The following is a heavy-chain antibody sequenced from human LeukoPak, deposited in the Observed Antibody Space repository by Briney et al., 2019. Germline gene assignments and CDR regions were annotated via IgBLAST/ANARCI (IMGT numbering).Heavy chain of an antibody. CDR3: ARLYVVVVAANARDY. CDR2: ISSSSSYI. D-gene: IGHD2-15*01. J-gene: IGHJ4*02. V-gene: IGHV3-21*01. CDR1: GFTFSSYS. Sequence: PGGSLRLSCAASGFTFSSYSMNWVRQAPGKGLEWVSSISSSSSYIYYADSVKGRFTISRDNAKNSLYLQMNSLRAEDTAVYYCARLYVVVVAANARDYWGQGTLVTVSS.